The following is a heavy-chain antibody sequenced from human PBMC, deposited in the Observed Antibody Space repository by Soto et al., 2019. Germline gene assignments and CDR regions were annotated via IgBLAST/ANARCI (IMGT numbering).Heavy chain of an antibody. J-gene: IGHJ4*02. D-gene: IGHD2-15*01. CDR2: MNPNSGNT. CDR1: GYGFESND. CDR3: ARGLNVGLLAATPGDFGN. V-gene: IGHV1-8*01. Sequence: VKVSWKDSGYGFESNDMNSPRQATGQGLEWMGWMNPNSGNTGYAQKFQGRVTMTRNTSISTAYMELSSLRSEDTAVYYCARGLNVGLLAATPGDFGNWAEGTLVTGPS.